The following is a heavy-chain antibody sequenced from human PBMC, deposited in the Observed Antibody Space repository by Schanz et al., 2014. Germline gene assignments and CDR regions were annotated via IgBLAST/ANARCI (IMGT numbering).Heavy chain of an antibody. Sequence: EVQLLESGGGLVQPGGSLRLSCVASGFTFSSYDVFWVRQAPGKGLEWVSSFNDGGVNKYYADSVKGRFTISSDNSKSTLYLQMSSLRAEDTAVYYCAKSQGSSFDSWGQGTLVTVSS. D-gene: IGHD6-13*01. CDR2: FNDGGVNK. CDR1: GFTFSSYD. CDR3: AKSQGSSFDS. V-gene: IGHV3-23*01. J-gene: IGHJ4*02.